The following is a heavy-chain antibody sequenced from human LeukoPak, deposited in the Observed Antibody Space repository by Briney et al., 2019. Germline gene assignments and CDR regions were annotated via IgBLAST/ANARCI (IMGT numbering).Heavy chain of an antibody. CDR1: GGSFSGYY. CDR2: IYYSGST. D-gene: IGHD6-19*01. Sequence: SETLSLTCAVYGGSFSGYYWGWIRQSPGKGLEWIGSIYYSGSTSYYNPSLKSRVTISVDTSKNQFSLKMRSVTAADTAVYYCARVRAVAGTPPDYWGQGTLVTVSS. V-gene: IGHV4-38-2*01. CDR3: ARVRAVAGTPPDY. J-gene: IGHJ4*02.